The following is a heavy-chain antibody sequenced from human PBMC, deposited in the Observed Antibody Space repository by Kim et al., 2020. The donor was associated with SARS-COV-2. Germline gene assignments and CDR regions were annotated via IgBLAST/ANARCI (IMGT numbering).Heavy chain of an antibody. Sequence: SETLSLTCTVSGGSISSSSYYWGWIRQPPGKGLEWIGSIYYSGSTYYNPSLKSRVTISVDTSKNQFSLKLSSVTAADTAVYYCARDLGVRGRWFDPWGQGTLVTVSS. D-gene: IGHD3-10*01. V-gene: IGHV4-39*07. CDR3: ARDLGVRGRWFDP. J-gene: IGHJ5*02. CDR1: GGSISSSSYY. CDR2: IYYSGST.